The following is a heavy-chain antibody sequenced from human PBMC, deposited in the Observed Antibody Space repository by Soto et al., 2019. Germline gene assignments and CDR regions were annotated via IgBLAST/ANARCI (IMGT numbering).Heavy chain of an antibody. D-gene: IGHD6-6*01. CDR2: ISGSGGST. V-gene: IGHV3-23*01. J-gene: IGHJ4*02. CDR1: GFTFSSYA. Sequence: GGSLRLSCAASGFTFSSYAMSWVRQAPGKGLEWVSAISGSGGSTYYADSVKGRFTISRDNSKNTLYLQMNSLGAEDTAVYYCAKPSEKDSSSRLSYWGQGTLVTVSS. CDR3: AKPSEKDSSSRLSY.